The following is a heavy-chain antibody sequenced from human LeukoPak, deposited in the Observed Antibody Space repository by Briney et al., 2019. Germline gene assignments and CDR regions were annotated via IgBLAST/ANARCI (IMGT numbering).Heavy chain of an antibody. Sequence: SETLSLTCGVSGGSIDMTNYWSWVRQAPGKGLEWIGEIAHDGTRNYNASLRSRVAMSLDRANNQFSLSLTSVTAADTAVYYCTRENRPFCPFAYWGQGVLVAVSS. D-gene: IGHD2/OR15-2a*01. V-gene: IGHV4-4*02. CDR1: GGSIDMTNY. CDR2: IAHDGTR. CDR3: TRENRPFCPFAY. J-gene: IGHJ4*02.